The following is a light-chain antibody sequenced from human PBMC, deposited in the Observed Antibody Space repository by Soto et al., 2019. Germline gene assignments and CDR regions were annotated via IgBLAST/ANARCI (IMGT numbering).Light chain of an antibody. CDR2: SNN. Sequence: QSVLTQPPSASGTPGQRVTISCSGSSSNIGSNTVNWYQQLPGTAPKLLIYSNNQRPSGVPDRFSGSKSGTSASLAISELQSEDEADYYCAAWDDSLKGLVFGGGTKLTVL. J-gene: IGLJ2*01. CDR3: AAWDDSLKGLV. CDR1: SSNIGSNT. V-gene: IGLV1-44*01.